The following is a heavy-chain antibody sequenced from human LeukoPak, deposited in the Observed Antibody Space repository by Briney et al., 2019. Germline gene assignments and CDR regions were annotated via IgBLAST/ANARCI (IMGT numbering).Heavy chain of an antibody. CDR3: AGSPY. D-gene: IGHD6-19*01. CDR2: VNNDGSDT. V-gene: IGHV3-74*01. CDR1: GFPFSRYW. Sequence: GGSLRLSCTASGFPFSRYWMHWVRQAPGKGLVWVSRVNNDGSDTIYADSVKGRFTISRDNAKNTVYLQMNSLRAEDTAMYYCAGSPYWGQGALVTVSS. J-gene: IGHJ4*02.